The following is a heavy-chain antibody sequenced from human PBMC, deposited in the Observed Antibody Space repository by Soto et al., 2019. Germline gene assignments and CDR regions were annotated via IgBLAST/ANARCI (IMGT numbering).Heavy chain of an antibody. CDR1: GGSISSYY. CDR3: ARGRGYSYGLDP. D-gene: IGHD5-18*01. J-gene: IGHJ5*02. V-gene: IGHV4-30-4*01. Sequence: PSETLSLTCTVSGGSISSYYWSWIRQPPGEGLEWIGFISYSGTTSYSPSLKSRVAISLDTSKNQFSPSLSSVTAADTAVYYCARGRGYSYGLDPWGQGTLVTVSS. CDR2: ISYSGTT.